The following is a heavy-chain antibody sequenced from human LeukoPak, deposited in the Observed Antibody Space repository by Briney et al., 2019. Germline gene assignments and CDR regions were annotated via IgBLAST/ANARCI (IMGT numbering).Heavy chain of an antibody. D-gene: IGHD3-16*02. CDR2: ISGSGDDST. CDR1: GFTFSSYA. Sequence: PGGSLRLSCAASGFTFSSYAMSWVRQAPGKGLEWVSGISGSGDDSTYYADSVKGRFTISRDNSKNTMYLQMNSLRAEDTAVYYCAKDSSVTPYYFDYWGQGTLVTVSS. V-gene: IGHV3-23*01. CDR3: AKDSSVTPYYFDY. J-gene: IGHJ4*02.